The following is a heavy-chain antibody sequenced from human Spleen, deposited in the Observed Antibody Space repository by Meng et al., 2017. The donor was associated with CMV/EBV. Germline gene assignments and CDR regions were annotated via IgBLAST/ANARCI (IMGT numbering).Heavy chain of an antibody. CDR3: ARRTDYRGDY. CDR2: IYPADSDT. CDR1: GYNFNIHW. Sequence: KSSCKASGYNFNIHWIAWVRQMPGKGLEWMGIIYPADSDTRYSPSFQGQVTISVDKSITTAYLQWNSLKASDTAMYYCARRTDYRGDYWGQGTLVTVSS. D-gene: IGHD4-11*01. V-gene: IGHV5-51*01. J-gene: IGHJ4*02.